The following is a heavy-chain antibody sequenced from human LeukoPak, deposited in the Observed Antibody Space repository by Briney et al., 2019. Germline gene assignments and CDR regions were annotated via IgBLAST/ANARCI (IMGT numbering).Heavy chain of an antibody. J-gene: IGHJ3*02. CDR1: GFTFSSYS. CDR3: ARDSPYIVVVPAAISSAFDI. V-gene: IGHV3-21*01. D-gene: IGHD2-2*01. Sequence: GGSLRLSCAASGFTFSSYSMNWVRRAPGKGLEWVSSISSSSSYIYYADSVKGRFTISRDNAKNSLYLQMNSLRAEDTAVYYCARDSPYIVVVPAAISSAFDIWGQGTMVTVSS. CDR2: ISSSSSYI.